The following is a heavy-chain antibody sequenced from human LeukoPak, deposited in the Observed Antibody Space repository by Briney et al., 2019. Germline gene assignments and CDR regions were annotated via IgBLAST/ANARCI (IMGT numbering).Heavy chain of an antibody. D-gene: IGHD4-23*01. CDR3: ARDSGGNPSDY. CDR2: ISYNGTT. J-gene: IGHJ4*02. Sequence: PSETLSLTCIVSGGSISSSTYFWGWIRQPPGKGLEWIGIISYNGTTYYNPSLKRRVTISVDTSKNQFSLKLSSVTAADTAVYYCARDSGGNPSDYWGQGTLVTVSS. V-gene: IGHV4-39*07. CDR1: GGSISSSTYF.